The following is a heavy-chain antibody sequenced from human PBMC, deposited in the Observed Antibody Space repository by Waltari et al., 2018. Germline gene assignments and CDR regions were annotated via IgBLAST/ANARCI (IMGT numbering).Heavy chain of an antibody. D-gene: IGHD4-17*01. V-gene: IGHV4-38-2*01. CDR1: GYSISSGYY. Sequence: KPSETLSLTCAVSGYSISSGYYWGWIRQPPGKGLEWIGSIYHSGSTYYNPSLKSRVTISVDTSKNQFSLKLSSVTAADTAVYYCARGDGDCSDYWGQGTLVTVSS. J-gene: IGHJ4*02. CDR3: ARGDGDCSDY. CDR2: IYHSGST.